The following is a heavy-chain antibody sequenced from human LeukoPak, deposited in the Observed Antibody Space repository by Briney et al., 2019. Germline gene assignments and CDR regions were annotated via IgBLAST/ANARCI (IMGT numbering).Heavy chain of an antibody. CDR3: ARDRQWELLDY. Sequence: SVKVSCKASGGTFSSYAISWVRQAPGQGLEWMGGIIPIFGTANYAQKLQGRVTMTTDTSTSTAYMELRSLRSDDTAVYYCARDRQWELLDYWGQGTLVTVSS. V-gene: IGHV1-69*05. J-gene: IGHJ4*02. CDR1: GGTFSSYA. CDR2: IIPIFGTA. D-gene: IGHD1-26*01.